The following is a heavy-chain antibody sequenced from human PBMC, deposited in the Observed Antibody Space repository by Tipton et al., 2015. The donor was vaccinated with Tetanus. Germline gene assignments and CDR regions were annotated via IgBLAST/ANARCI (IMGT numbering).Heavy chain of an antibody. CDR2: FHFTGST. J-gene: IGHJ4*02. V-gene: IGHV4-59*11. Sequence: TLSLTCTVSGASINTHHWSWLRQAPGKGLEWIGYFHFTGSTNFNPSLQSRVTISVGTSNNQLSLTLRSVTAADTAVYYCARSVAPWTLTSVRAVRGVSSGYEFWGQGTLVTVSS. CDR3: ARSVAPWTLTSVRAVRGVSSGYEF. D-gene: IGHD3-10*01. CDR1: GASINTHH.